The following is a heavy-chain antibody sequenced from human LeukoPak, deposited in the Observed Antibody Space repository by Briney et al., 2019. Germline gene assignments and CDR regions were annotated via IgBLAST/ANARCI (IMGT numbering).Heavy chain of an antibody. CDR3: ARDRFDYALDY. Sequence: PGGSLRLSCAASGFTFSDYYMGWIRQAPGKGLECVSYITNGGTTIYYADSVKGRFTISRDNAKNSVFLQMNSLRADDTAVYYCARDRFDYALDYWGQGALVTVSS. D-gene: IGHD4-17*01. CDR2: ITNGGTTI. J-gene: IGHJ4*02. CDR1: GFTFSDYY. V-gene: IGHV3-11*04.